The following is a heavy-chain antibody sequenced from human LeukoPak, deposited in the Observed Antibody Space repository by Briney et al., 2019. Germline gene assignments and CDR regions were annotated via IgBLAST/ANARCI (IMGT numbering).Heavy chain of an antibody. Sequence: PSETLSLTCTVSGASLARDMYHWGWVRQFPGKGLEWLGTIYYDGSTFYSPSFKSRVTISINASKKQLSLNLASVTAADTAVYYCARRGDAWQILYSFDVWGQGTAVIVSS. CDR3: ARRGDAWQILYSFDV. V-gene: IGHV4-39*01. CDR2: IYYDGST. D-gene: IGHD2-15*01. CDR1: GASLARDMYH. J-gene: IGHJ3*01.